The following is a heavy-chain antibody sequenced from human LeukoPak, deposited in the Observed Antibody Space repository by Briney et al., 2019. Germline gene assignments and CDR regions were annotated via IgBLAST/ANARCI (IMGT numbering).Heavy chain of an antibody. V-gene: IGHV3-66*01. D-gene: IGHD3-10*01. CDR2: IYNSGNR. J-gene: IGHJ4*02. Sequence: GGSLRLSCAASGFTVGGDDMNWVRQAPGKGLEWVSVIYNSGNRYYTDSIKGRFTISRDSSKNTLFLQMNSLRVEDTAVYYCARSGLATYFDYWGQGTLVTVSS. CDR3: ARSGLATYFDY. CDR1: GFTVGGDD.